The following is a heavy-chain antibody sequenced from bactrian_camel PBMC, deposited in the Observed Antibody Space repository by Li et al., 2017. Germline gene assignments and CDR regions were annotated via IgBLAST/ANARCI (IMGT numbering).Heavy chain of an antibody. CDR3: VRASLGAEND. CDR2: ITTGGST. Sequence: HVQLVESGGGLVQPGGSLRLSCAASGFTFSRFWMYWVRQAPGKGLEWVSTITTGGSTVTVDSVKGRFTISRDNAKNTVYLQMNSLRPEDTAVYYCVRASLGAENDWGQGTQVTVS. V-gene: IGHV3S1*01. J-gene: IGHJ4*01. D-gene: IGHD1*01. CDR1: GFTFSRFW.